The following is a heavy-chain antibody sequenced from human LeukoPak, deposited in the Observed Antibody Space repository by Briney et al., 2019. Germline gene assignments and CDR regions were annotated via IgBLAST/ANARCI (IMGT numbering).Heavy chain of an antibody. CDR3: ARVVPPLYYFDY. CDR1: GFTFSSSW. J-gene: IGHJ4*02. V-gene: IGHV3-7*01. D-gene: IGHD3-10*01. CDR2: TKHDGSEE. Sequence: GGYLRLSCAASGFTFSSSWMSWVRQAPGKGLEWVANTKHDGSEEYYVDSVKGRFNIYRDSAKSSLYLQFNSLRAEDTAVYFCARVVPPLYYFDYWGQGTLVTVSS.